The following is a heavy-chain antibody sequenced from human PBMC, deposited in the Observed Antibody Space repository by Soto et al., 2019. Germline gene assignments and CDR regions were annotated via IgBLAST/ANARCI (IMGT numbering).Heavy chain of an antibody. D-gene: IGHD6-13*01. V-gene: IGHV4-30-4*01. CDR3: ASRHSSPYFDY. CDR2: IYYSGST. J-gene: IGHJ4*02. CDR1: GVSISSGDYY. Sequence: PSETLSLTCTVSGVSISSGDYYWSWIRQPPGKGLEWIGSIYYSGSTYYNPSLKSRVTISVDTSKNQFSLKLNSVTAADTAVYYCASRHSSPYFDYWGQGTLVTVSS.